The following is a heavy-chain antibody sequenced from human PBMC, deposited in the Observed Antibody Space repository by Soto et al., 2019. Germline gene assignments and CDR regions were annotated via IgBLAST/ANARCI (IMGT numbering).Heavy chain of an antibody. CDR1: GYTFTSYA. J-gene: IGHJ5*02. V-gene: IGHV1-69*04. D-gene: IGHD3-3*01. CDR2: IIPILDVA. CDR3: ARGSYYGGHYEAWFDP. Sequence: EASVKVSCEASGYTFTSYAMHWVRQAPGQRLEWMGRIIPILDVANYAQNFQGRLTITADKSTTTAYMELSSLRSEDTAMYYCARGSYYGGHYEAWFDPWGQGTLVTVSS.